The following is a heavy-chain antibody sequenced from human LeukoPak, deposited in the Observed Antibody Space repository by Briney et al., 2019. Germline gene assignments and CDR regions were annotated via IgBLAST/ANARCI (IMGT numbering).Heavy chain of an antibody. CDR3: AKVRAVAGPGLFYYYYMDV. CDR1: GFTFDDYA. Sequence: GGSLRLSCAASGFTFDDYAMHWVRQAPGKGLEWVSGIRWNSGSIGYADSVKGRFTISRDNATNSLYLQMNSLRAEDTALYYCAKVRAVAGPGLFYYYYMDVWGKGTTVTVSS. V-gene: IGHV3-9*01. J-gene: IGHJ6*03. D-gene: IGHD6-19*01. CDR2: IRWNSGSI.